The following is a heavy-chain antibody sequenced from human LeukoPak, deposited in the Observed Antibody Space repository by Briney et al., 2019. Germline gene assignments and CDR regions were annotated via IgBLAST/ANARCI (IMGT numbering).Heavy chain of an antibody. D-gene: IGHD2-21*02. CDR3: ASGSVVTALDQ. CDR2: IYYTGNT. J-gene: IGHJ4*02. Sequence: SKTLSLTCAVSGGSITTYYWTWIRQPPGQVLEWIGYIYYTGNTKYNPSLESRVTMSIDTSKNEFSLKIYSVNAADTAVYFCASGSVVTALDQWGQGTLVTVSS. V-gene: IGHV4-59*01. CDR1: GGSITTYY.